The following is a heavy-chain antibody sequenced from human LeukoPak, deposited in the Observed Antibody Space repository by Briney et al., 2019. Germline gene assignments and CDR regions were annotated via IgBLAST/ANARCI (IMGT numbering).Heavy chain of an antibody. CDR1: GYTFTGYY. J-gene: IGHJ3*02. CDR3: ARLANSHAFDI. V-gene: IGHV1-2*02. Sequence: ASVKVSCKASGYTFTGYYMHWVRQAPGQGLEWMGWINPDNGGTNYAQKFQGRVTMTRDTSISTANMELSRLRSDDTATYYCARLANSHAFDIWGQGTMVTVSS. D-gene: IGHD4-23*01. CDR2: INPDNGGT.